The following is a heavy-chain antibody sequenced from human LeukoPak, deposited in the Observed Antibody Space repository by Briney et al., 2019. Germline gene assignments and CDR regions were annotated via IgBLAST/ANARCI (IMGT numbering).Heavy chain of an antibody. J-gene: IGHJ4*02. V-gene: IGHV3-23*01. CDR1: GFTFNTCA. CDR2: ISESGSGT. D-gene: IGHD3-3*01. CDR3: AKGVFGVNRAFDY. Sequence: PGGSLRLSSEASGFTFNTCARSWVRQAPGKGLEWVSAISESGSGTYYADSVKGRFTISRDNSKNTLYLQMNSLRVDDTALYYCAKGVFGVNRAFDYWGQGTLVTVSS.